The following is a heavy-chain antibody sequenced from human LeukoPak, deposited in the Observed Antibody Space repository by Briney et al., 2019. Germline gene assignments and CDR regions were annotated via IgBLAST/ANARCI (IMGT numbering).Heavy chain of an antibody. Sequence: GGSLRLSCAASGFTFSTYEMNWVRQAPGKGLEWVSYISSSGSTIYYADSVKGRFTISRDNAKNSLYLQMNSLRAEGTAAYYCARDLPYSSGWYDFDHWGQGTLVTVSS. CDR2: ISSSGSTI. CDR1: GFTFSTYE. V-gene: IGHV3-48*03. CDR3: ARDLPYSSGWYDFDH. J-gene: IGHJ4*02. D-gene: IGHD6-19*01.